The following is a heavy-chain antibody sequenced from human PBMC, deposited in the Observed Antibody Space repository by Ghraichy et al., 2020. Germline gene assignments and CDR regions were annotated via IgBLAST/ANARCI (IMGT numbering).Heavy chain of an antibody. J-gene: IGHJ6*01. Sequence: GGSLRLSCAASGFTFSSYGMHWVRRAPGKGLEWVAVISYDGSNKYYADSVKGRLTISRDNSKNTLYLQMNSLRAEDTAVYYCAKDLFTTAMGAPYYYYYGMDVWGQGTTVTVSS. CDR2: ISYDGSNK. D-gene: IGHD5-18*01. CDR3: AKDLFTTAMGAPYYYYYGMDV. V-gene: IGHV3-30*18. CDR1: GFTFSSYG.